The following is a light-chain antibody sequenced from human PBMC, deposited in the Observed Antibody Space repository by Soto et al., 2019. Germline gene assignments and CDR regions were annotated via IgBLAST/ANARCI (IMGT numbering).Light chain of an antibody. J-gene: IGLJ3*02. CDR2: DVS. V-gene: IGLV2-11*01. CDR1: RSDIGGYNY. CDR3: CSYAGSYTWV. Sequence: QSALTQPRSVSGSPGQSVTISCTGTRSDIGGYNYVSWYQQHPGKAPKPMTYDVSKRPSGVPDRFSGSKSGNTASLTISGLQAEDEADYYCCSYAGSYTWVFGGGTKVTVL.